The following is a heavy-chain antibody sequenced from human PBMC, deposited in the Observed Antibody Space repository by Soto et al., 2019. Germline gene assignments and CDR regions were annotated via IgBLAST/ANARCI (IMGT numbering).Heavy chain of an antibody. Sequence: GGSLRLSCAASGFTFGDYAMQWVRQAPGKGLEWVSAISWNSGSIDYADSVKGRFTISRDNAKNSLYLQMNSLRAEDTALYYCAKSHTTSGWYVTTDYWGQGTRVTVSP. V-gene: IGHV3-9*01. D-gene: IGHD6-19*01. CDR2: ISWNSGSI. CDR1: GFTFGDYA. J-gene: IGHJ4*02. CDR3: AKSHTTSGWYVTTDY.